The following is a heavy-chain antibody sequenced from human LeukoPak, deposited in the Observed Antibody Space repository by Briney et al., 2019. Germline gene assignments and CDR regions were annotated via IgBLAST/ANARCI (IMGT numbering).Heavy chain of an antibody. CDR1: GFIFITYA. Sequence: GGSLRLSCSASGFIFITYAMHWVRQAPGKGLEYVSGITTNGDSTFYADSVKGRFTISRDNSKNTLYLQMSSLRPEDTAVYYCVRGISSWLVDNFDYWGQGALVTVSS. J-gene: IGHJ4*02. CDR2: ITTNGDST. V-gene: IGHV3-64D*06. CDR3: VRGISSWLVDNFDY. D-gene: IGHD6-13*01.